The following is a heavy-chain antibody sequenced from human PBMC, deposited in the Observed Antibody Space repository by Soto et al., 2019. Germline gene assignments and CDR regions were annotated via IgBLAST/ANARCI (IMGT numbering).Heavy chain of an antibody. Sequence: GGSLRLSCAASGFTFSSYAMSWVRQAPGKRLEWVSAISGSGGSTYYADSVKGRFTISRDNSKNTLFLQMNSLRAEDTAVYYCANTLRSCSGGGCRFDYWGQGTLVTVSS. D-gene: IGHD2-15*01. CDR2: ISGSGGST. J-gene: IGHJ4*02. CDR3: ANTLRSCSGGGCRFDY. V-gene: IGHV3-23*01. CDR1: GFTFSSYA.